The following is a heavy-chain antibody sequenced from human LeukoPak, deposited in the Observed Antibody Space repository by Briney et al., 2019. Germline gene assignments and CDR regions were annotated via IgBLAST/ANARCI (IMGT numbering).Heavy chain of an antibody. V-gene: IGHV4-30-2*01. D-gene: IGHD6-13*01. CDR1: GGSISSGGYS. J-gene: IGHJ4*02. Sequence: SSETLSLTCAVSGGSISSGGYSWSWIRQPPGKGLEWIGYIYHSGSTYYNPSLKSRVTISVDRSKNQFSLKLSSVTAADTAVYYCARGWAAAAFFDYWGQGTLVTVSS. CDR3: ARGWAAAAFFDY. CDR2: IYHSGST.